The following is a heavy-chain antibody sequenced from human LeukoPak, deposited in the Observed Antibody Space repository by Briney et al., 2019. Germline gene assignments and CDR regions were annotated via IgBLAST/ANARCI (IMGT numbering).Heavy chain of an antibody. Sequence: PGGSLRLSCAVSGFTFSDHYMDWVRQAPGKGLEWVGRTRNKAKSYTTEYAASVKGRFTISRDGSKSSLYLQMKSLKTEDTAVYYCARVTTLTDYYYDYWGQGTLVTVSS. CDR3: ARVTTLTDYYYDY. D-gene: IGHD4-17*01. J-gene: IGHJ4*02. CDR1: GFTFSDHY. CDR2: TRNKAKSYTT. V-gene: IGHV3-72*01.